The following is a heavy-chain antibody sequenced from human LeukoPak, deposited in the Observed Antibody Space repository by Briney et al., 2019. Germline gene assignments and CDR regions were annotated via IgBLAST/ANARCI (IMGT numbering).Heavy chain of an antibody. Sequence: PGGSLRLSCAASGFMFSNYATSWVRQAPGKGLQWVSSISGSGGTTYYTDSVKGRFTISRDDSKSTLYLQMNSLTADDTAVYFCAXDGQLVRGIDYWGQGTLVTVSS. J-gene: IGHJ4*02. V-gene: IGHV3-23*01. CDR2: ISGSGGTT. D-gene: IGHD6-13*01. CDR3: AXDGQLVRGIDY. CDR1: GFMFSNYA.